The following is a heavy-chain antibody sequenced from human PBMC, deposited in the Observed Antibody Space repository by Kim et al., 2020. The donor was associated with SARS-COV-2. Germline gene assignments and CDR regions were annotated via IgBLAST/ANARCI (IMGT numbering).Heavy chain of an antibody. CDR3: AKDINNSSYSPGGS. Sequence: GGSLRLSCTASGFTFSSYAMTWFRLAPGKRLEWVSVISGKDTTTFYADSVKGRFSISRDNSKNTLYLQMNSLRAEDTAIYYCAKDINNSSYSPGGSWGQG. V-gene: IGHV3-23*01. J-gene: IGHJ5*02. D-gene: IGHD3-22*01. CDR1: GFTFSSYA. CDR2: ISGKDTTT.